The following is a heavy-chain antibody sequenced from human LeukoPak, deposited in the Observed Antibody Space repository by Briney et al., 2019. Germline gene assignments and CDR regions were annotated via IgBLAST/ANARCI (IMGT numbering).Heavy chain of an antibody. CDR2: IYYSGST. CDR1: GGSISSGDYN. CDR3: VRDIDSRSSYVDV. Sequence: SETLSLTCTVSGGSISSGDYNWSWLRQPPGRGLEWIGYIYYSGSTDYNPSLKSRVSISVDTSKNQFSLRLSSVTAADTAVYYCVRDIDSRSSYVDVWGQGTMVTVSS. D-gene: IGHD6-6*01. J-gene: IGHJ3*01. V-gene: IGHV4-30-4*01.